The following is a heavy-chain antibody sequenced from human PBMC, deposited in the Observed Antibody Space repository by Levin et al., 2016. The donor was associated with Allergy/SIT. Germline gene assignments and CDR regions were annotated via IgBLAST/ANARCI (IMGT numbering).Heavy chain of an antibody. Sequence: WVRQAPGQGLEWMGWISAYNGNTNYAQKLQGRVTMTTDTSTSTAYMELRSLRSDDTAVYYCARDRSRYGDYPRYWGQGTLVTVSS. V-gene: IGHV1-18*01. CDR3: ARDRSRYGDYPRY. J-gene: IGHJ4*02. CDR2: ISAYNGNT. D-gene: IGHD4-17*01.